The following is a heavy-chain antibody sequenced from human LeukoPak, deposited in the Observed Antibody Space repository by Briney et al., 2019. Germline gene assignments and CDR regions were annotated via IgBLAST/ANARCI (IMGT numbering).Heavy chain of an antibody. D-gene: IGHD3-9*01. J-gene: IGHJ3*02. CDR3: ARTGGYFDWLGGAFDI. V-gene: IGHV3-23*01. Sequence: GGSLRLSCAASGFTFSSYAMSWVRQAPGKGLEWVSAISGSGGSTYYADSVKGRFTISRDNSKNTLYLQMNSLRAEDTAVYYCARTGGYFDWLGGAFDIWGQGTMVTVSS. CDR1: GFTFSSYA. CDR2: ISGSGGST.